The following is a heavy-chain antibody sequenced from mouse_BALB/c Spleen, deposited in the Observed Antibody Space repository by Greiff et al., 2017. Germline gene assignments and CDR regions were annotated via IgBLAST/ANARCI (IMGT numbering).Heavy chain of an antibody. CDR1: GYSITSDYA. Sequence: DVQLQESGPGLVKPSQSLSLTCTVTGYSITSDYAWNWIRQFPGNKLEWMGYISYSGSTSYNPSLKSRISITRDTSKNQFFLQLNSVTTEDTATYYCAREGYYFDYWGQGTTLTVSS. CDR2: ISYSGST. CDR3: AREGYYFDY. V-gene: IGHV3-2*02. J-gene: IGHJ2*01.